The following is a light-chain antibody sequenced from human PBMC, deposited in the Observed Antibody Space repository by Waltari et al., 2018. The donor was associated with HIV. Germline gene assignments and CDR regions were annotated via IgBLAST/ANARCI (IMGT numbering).Light chain of an antibody. CDR2: DAS. J-gene: IGKJ1*01. CDR1: QSVSSY. Sequence: VLTQSPATLSLSLGERATLSCRASQSVSSYLVWYQQKPGQAPRHVIFDASNRATGIPARFSGSGSGTDFTLTISSLEPEDFAVYYCQQRSNWPRTFGQGTKVEIK. V-gene: IGKV3-11*01. CDR3: QQRSNWPRT.